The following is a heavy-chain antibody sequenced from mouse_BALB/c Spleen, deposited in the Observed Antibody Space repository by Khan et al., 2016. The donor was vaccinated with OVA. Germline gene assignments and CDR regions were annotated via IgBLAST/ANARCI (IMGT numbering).Heavy chain of an antibody. CDR3: ARNRNYWYFDV. CDR2: INTYTGEP. Sequence: QIQLVQSGPELKKPGETVKISCKASGYTFTNYGMNWVKQAPGKGLKWMGWINTYTGEPTYADAFKGRFAFSFETSASTAYLQINNLKNEDTATYFCARNRNYWYFDVWGAGTTVTVSS. J-gene: IGHJ1*01. V-gene: IGHV9-3-1*01. CDR1: GYTFTNYG.